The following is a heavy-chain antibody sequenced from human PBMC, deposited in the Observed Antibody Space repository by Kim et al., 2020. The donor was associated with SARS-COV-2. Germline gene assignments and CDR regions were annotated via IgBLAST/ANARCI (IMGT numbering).Heavy chain of an antibody. D-gene: IGHD4-4*01. Sequence: PVKGRFTISRDNSKNTLYLQMNSLRAEDTAVYYCARDYDDYSNYYYGMDVWGQGTTVTVSS. J-gene: IGHJ6*02. V-gene: IGHV3-30*01. CDR3: ARDYDDYSNYYYGMDV.